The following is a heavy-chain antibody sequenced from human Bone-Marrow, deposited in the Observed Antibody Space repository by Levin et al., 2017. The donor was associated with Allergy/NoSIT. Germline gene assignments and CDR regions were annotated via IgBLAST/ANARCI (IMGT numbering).Heavy chain of an antibody. Sequence: KSSETLSLTCTASGTSIIGNYWSWIRQPAGKGLEWIGRVYGSDSTEYNPSLKMRVTMSLDTSKNQFSLKLTSVTAADTAVYYCARGDPSGATYFTYWGLGILVTVSS. CDR3: ARGDPSGATYFTY. CDR2: VYGSDST. CDR1: GTSIIGNY. D-gene: IGHD3-3*01. V-gene: IGHV4-4*07. J-gene: IGHJ4*02.